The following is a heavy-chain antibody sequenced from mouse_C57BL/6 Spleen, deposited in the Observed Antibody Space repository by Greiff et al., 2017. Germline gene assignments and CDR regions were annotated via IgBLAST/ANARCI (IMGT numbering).Heavy chain of an antibody. CDR3: ARYRTDWYYAMDY. CDR2: ISYDGSN. D-gene: IGHD2-12*01. Sequence: EVKLMESGPGLVKPSQSLSLTCSVTGYSITSGYYWNWIRQFPGNKLEWMGYISYDGSNNYNPSLKNRISITRDTSKNQFFLKLNSVTTEDTATYYCARYRTDWYYAMDYWGQGTSVTVSS. V-gene: IGHV3-6*01. J-gene: IGHJ4*01. CDR1: GYSITSGYY.